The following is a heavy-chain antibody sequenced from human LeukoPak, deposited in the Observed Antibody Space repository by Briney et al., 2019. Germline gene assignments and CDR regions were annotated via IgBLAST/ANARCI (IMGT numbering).Heavy chain of an antibody. CDR1: GGSISSSSYY. J-gene: IGHJ4*02. V-gene: IGHV4-39*07. CDR2: IYYSGST. CDR3: ASSYYDILTGYYNWGIFDY. D-gene: IGHD3-9*01. Sequence: PSETLSLTCTVSGGSISSSSYYWGWIRQPPGKGLEWIGSIYYSGSTYYNPSLKSRVTISVDTSKNQFSLKLSSVTAADTAVYYCASSYYDILTGYYNWGIFDYWGQGTLVTVSS.